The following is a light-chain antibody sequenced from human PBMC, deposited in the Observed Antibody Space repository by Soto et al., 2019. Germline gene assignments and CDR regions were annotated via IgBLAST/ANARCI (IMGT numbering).Light chain of an antibody. CDR1: QSISSY. CDR3: QQSYSTPVT. J-gene: IGKJ1*01. CDR2: AAS. V-gene: IGKV1-39*01. Sequence: DIQMTQSPSSLSASVGDRVTITCRASQSISSYLNWYQQKPGKAPKLLIYAASSLQSGVPSRXXXXXXXXXXXXXISSLQPEDFATYYCQQSYSTPVTFGQGTKVEIK.